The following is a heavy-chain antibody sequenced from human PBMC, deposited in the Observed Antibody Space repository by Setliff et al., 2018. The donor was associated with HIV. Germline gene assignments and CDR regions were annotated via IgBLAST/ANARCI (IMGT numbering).Heavy chain of an antibody. V-gene: IGHV4-59*01. D-gene: IGHD3-3*01. CDR2: MYYSGNT. J-gene: IGHJ4*02. CDR3: ARDQSDWFY. Sequence: SETLSLTCTVSGVSISNYYWSWIRQHPGKGLEWIGYMYYSGNTNYNPSLKSRVTISVDTSKSQFSLKLNSVTAADTAVYYCARDQSDWFYWGQGTLVTVSS. CDR1: GVSISNYY.